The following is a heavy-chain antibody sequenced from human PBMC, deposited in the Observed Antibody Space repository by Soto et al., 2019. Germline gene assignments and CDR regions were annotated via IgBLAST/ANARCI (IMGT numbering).Heavy chain of an antibody. CDR2: IDPKSGGT. D-gene: IGHD5-12*01. CDR1: GPTFIAYY. CDR3: ARVSVDVPE. V-gene: IGHV1-2*02. J-gene: IGHJ4*02. Sequence: QLVQSGAEVKKSGASVRVSCKTSGPTFIAYYINWVRQAPGQGLEWMGWIDPKSGGTTYEQKFLGRVTMTRDTSINTAYMELNRLTSDDTAVYYCARVSVDVPEWGQGTLITVSS.